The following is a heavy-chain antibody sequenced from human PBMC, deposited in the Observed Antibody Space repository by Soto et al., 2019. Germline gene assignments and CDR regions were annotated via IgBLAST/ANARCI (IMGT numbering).Heavy chain of an antibody. Sequence: PVQVSCKASGATFSGYAISWVRQAPGQGLECMGGIIPTFGTANYAQKFPGRVTITADESTSTAYMELSSLRSEDTAVYYCARDVPAPCSGGSCYPRYFDYWGQGTLVTVSS. CDR3: ARDVPAPCSGGSCYPRYFDY. CDR2: IIPTFGTA. V-gene: IGHV1-69*13. D-gene: IGHD2-15*01. J-gene: IGHJ4*02. CDR1: GATFSGYA.